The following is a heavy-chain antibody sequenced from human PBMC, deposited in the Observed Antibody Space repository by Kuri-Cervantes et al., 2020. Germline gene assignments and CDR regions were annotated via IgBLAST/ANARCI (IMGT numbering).Heavy chain of an antibody. J-gene: IGHJ6*02. V-gene: IGHV3-9*01. Sequence: LSLTCAASGFNFNDYAMHWVRQVPGYGLEWVSGITWNSGSIDYADSVKGRFTISRDNAKKSLFLQMNSLRAEDTALYYCAKSSSWRNYYYGMDVWGQGTTVTVSS. CDR1: GFNFNDYA. CDR2: ITWNSGSI. D-gene: IGHD6-13*01. CDR3: AKSSSWRNYYYGMDV.